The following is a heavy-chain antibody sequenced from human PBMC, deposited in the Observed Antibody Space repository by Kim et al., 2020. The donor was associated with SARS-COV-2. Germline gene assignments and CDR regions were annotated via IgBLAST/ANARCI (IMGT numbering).Heavy chain of an antibody. CDR2: IWYDGSNK. J-gene: IGHJ4*02. CDR1: GFTFSSYA. CDR3: AKDPRYCTNGVCKTGPIDY. D-gene: IGHD2-8*01. Sequence: GGSLRLSCAASGFTFSSYAMHWVRQAPGKGLEWVAVIWYDGSNKYYADSVKGRFTISRDNSKNTLYLQMNSLRAEDTAVYYCAKDPRYCTNGVCKTGPIDYWGQGTLVTVSS. V-gene: IGHV3-33*06.